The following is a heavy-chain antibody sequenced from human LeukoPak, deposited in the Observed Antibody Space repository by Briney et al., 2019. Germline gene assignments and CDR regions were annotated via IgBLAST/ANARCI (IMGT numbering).Heavy chain of an antibody. CDR2: ISYDGSNK. CDR3: AKGREHYYYDSSGYSSDAFDI. Sequence: GGSLRLSCAASGFTFSNYGTHWVRQAPGRGLEWVALISYDGSNKDYADSVKGRFTISRDSSKNTLYVQMNSLRAEDTAVYYCAKGREHYYYDSSGYSSDAFDIWGQGTMVTVSS. J-gene: IGHJ3*02. V-gene: IGHV3-30*18. CDR1: GFTFSNYG. D-gene: IGHD3-22*01.